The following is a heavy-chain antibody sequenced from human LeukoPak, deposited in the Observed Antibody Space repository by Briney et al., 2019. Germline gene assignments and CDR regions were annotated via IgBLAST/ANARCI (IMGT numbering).Heavy chain of an antibody. CDR1: GYTFTSYD. CDR2: MNPNSGNT. Sequence: ASVKVSCKASGYTFTSYDINWVRQATGQGLEWMGWMNPNSGNTGYAQKFQGRVTMTRNTSISTAYMELSSLRSEDTAVYYCARGHITKYGMDVWGQGTTVTVSS. J-gene: IGHJ6*02. V-gene: IGHV1-8*01. CDR3: ARGHITKYGMDV. D-gene: IGHD1-14*01.